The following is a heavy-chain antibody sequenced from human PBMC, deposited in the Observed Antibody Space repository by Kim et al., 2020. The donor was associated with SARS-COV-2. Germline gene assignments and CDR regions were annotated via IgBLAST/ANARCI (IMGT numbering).Heavy chain of an antibody. CDR2: IIPIFGTA. CDR3: ARDRHIVVVPAASHYYYYYGMDV. CDR1: GGTFSSYA. V-gene: IGHV1-69*13. Sequence: SVKVSCKASGGTFSSYAISWVRQAPGQGLEWMGGIIPIFGTANYAQKFQGRVTITADESTSTAYMELSSLRSEDTAVYYCARDRHIVVVPAASHYYYYYGMDVWGQGTTVTVSS. J-gene: IGHJ6*02. D-gene: IGHD2-2*01.